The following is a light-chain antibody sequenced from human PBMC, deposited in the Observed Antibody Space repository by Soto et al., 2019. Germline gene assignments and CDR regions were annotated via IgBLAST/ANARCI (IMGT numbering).Light chain of an antibody. CDR2: NNN. Sequence: QSVLTQPPSASGTPGQRGTISCFGSSSNIGTNNVNWYQQLPRTAPKLLIYNNNQPPSGVPDRFSGSKSATSASLAIGGLQSEDEADYHCAVWDDGRNGWVFGGGTKLPVL. J-gene: IGLJ3*02. CDR1: SSNIGTNN. V-gene: IGLV1-44*01. CDR3: AVWDDGRNGWV.